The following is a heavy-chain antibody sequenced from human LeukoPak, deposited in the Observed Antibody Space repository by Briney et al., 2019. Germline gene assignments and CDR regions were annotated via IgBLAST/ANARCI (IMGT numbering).Heavy chain of an antibody. CDR1: GGTFRSYA. J-gene: IGHJ5*02. CDR3: ARAQCHLKGYCSSSSLNWFDP. V-gene: IGHV1-69*05. Sequence: SVKVSCKASGGTFRSYAISWVRQAPGQGLEWMGGIIPIFGTAIYAQKFQGRVTITTDESTSTAYMELSSLRSEDTAMYYCARAQCHLKGYCSSSSLNWFDPWGQGTLVTVSS. CDR2: IIPIFGTA. D-gene: IGHD2-2*01.